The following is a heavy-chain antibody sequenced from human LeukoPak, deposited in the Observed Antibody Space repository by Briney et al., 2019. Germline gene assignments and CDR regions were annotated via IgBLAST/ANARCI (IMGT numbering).Heavy chain of an antibody. V-gene: IGHV4-61*08. CDR3: ARHKNVYGDYGY. CDR2: IYYSGST. D-gene: IGHD4-17*01. J-gene: IGHJ4*02. CDR1: GGSISSGDYY. Sequence: PSQSLSLTCTVPGGSISSGDYYWSWIRQPPGKGLEWIGYIYYSGSTNYNPSLKSRVTISVDTSKNQFSLKLSSVTAADTAVYYCARHKNVYGDYGYWGQGTLVTVSS.